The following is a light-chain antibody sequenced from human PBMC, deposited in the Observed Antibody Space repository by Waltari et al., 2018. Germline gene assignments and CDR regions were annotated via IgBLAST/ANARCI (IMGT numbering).Light chain of an antibody. CDR1: QSVSNK. CDR2: GAS. V-gene: IGKV3-15*01. CDR3: QQYNSWPWT. Sequence: EIVMTQSPATLSVSPGERATLSCRACQSVSNKLAWYQQKPGQAPRLLIYGASTRATAIPGRFSGSGSGTEFTLTISSLQSEDFALYHCQQYNSWPWTFGQGTKVEI. J-gene: IGKJ1*01.